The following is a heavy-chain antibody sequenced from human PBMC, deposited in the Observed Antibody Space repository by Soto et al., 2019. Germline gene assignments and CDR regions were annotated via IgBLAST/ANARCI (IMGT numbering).Heavy chain of an antibody. D-gene: IGHD3-10*01. CDR3: ASEPPNMVRGLNYYFDY. CDR2: IIPIFGTA. CDR1: GGTFSSYA. J-gene: IGHJ4*02. Sequence: SVKVSCKASGGTFSSYAISWVRQAPGQGLEWMGGIIPIFGTANYAQKFQGRVTITADESTSTAYMELSSLRSEDPAVYYCASEPPNMVRGLNYYFDYWGQGTPVTVSS. V-gene: IGHV1-69*13.